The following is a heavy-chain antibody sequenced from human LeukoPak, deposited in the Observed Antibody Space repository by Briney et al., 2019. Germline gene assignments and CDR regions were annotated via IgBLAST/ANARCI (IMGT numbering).Heavy chain of an antibody. CDR1: GYSFTSYW. CDR2: IYPGDSDT. J-gene: IGHJ4*02. CDR3: ARGSGSYHTAYMN. D-gene: IGHD1-26*01. V-gene: IGHV5-51*01. Sequence: GDSLKISCKGSGYSFTSYWIGWVRQMPGKGLGWMGIIYPGDSDTRYSPSFQGQVTISADKSLSNAYLQWSSLKASDTAMYYCARGSGSYHTAYMNWGQGSPVTVSS.